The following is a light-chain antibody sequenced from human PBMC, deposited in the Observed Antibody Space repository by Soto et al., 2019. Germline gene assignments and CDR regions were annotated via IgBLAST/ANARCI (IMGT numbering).Light chain of an antibody. CDR1: QSVHNY. CDR3: QQRSNWPHIT. CDR2: GAS. J-gene: IGKJ5*01. Sequence: EVVLTHSPATLSLSPGDRAALSCKASQSVHNYLAWYQQKPGQAPRLLIYGASNRAAGIPARFSGSGSGTRFALTVASLEPEDFAVYYRQQRSNWPHITVGQGTRLEIK. V-gene: IGKV3-11*01.